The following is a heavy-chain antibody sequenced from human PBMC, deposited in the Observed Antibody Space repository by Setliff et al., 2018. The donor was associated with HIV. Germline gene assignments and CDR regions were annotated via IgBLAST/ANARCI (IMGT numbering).Heavy chain of an antibody. D-gene: IGHD5-18*01. Sequence: SETLSLTCTVSGGSISSYYWSWIRQPPGKGLEWIGYIYYSGSTNYNPSLKSRVTISVDTSKNHFSLKLSPVTAADTAVYYCASGEYSYGYRFDYWGQGTLVTVSS. CDR3: ASGEYSYGYRFDY. J-gene: IGHJ4*02. CDR1: GGSISSYY. V-gene: IGHV4-59*01. CDR2: IYYSGST.